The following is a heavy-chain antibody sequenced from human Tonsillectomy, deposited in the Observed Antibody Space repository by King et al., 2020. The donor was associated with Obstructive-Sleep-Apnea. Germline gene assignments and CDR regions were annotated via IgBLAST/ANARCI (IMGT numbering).Heavy chain of an antibody. D-gene: IGHD1-26*01. J-gene: IGHJ5*02. Sequence: VQLVESGSEVKKPGASVKVSCTASGYTFTSNDITWVRQAPGHGLEWMGWISVSNGSTNYAQKFQGRVTMTTETSTRTAYMELRSLRSDDTATYYCARDLGEPISGWFDPWGQGTLVTVSS. V-gene: IGHV1-18*04. CDR2: ISVSNGST. CDR1: GYTFTSND. CDR3: ARDLGEPISGWFDP.